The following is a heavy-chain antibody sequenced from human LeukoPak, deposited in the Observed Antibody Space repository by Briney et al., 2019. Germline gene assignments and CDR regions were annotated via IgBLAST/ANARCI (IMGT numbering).Heavy chain of an antibody. J-gene: IGHJ1*01. Sequence: ASVKVSCKASGYTFTSYGISWVRQAPGQGLEWMGWISAYNGNTNYAQKLQGRVTMTTDTSTSTAYMELRSLRSDDTAVYYCARAMRHYYDSSGYYNEDFQHWGQGTLVTVSS. V-gene: IGHV1-18*01. CDR2: ISAYNGNT. D-gene: IGHD3-22*01. CDR1: GYTFTSYG. CDR3: ARAMRHYYDSSGYYNEDFQH.